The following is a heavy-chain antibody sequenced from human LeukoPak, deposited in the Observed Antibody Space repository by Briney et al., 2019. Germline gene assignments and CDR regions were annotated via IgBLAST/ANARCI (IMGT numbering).Heavy chain of an antibody. D-gene: IGHD5-18*01. Sequence: SETLSLTCGVYGGSFSGYFWSWIRQPPGKGLEWIGEINHSGSTNYNPSLKSRVTISVDTSKNQFSLKLSSVTAADTAVYYCASRGYSYGIDYWGQGTLVTVSS. V-gene: IGHV4-34*01. CDR2: INHSGST. CDR3: ASRGYSYGIDY. CDR1: GGSFSGYF. J-gene: IGHJ4*02.